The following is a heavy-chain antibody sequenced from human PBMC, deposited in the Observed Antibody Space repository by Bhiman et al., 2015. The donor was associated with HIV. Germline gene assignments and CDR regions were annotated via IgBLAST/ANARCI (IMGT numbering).Heavy chain of an antibody. Sequence: EVQLVESGGGLVQPGGSLRISCAASGFTFSNAWMSWVRQAPGKGLEWVGRIKSKTDGGTTDYAAPVKGRFTISRDDSKNTLYLQMNSLKTEDTAVYYCTTGLYYSNYEDYWGQGTLVTVSS. CDR3: TTGLYYSNYEDY. D-gene: IGHD4-11*01. J-gene: IGHJ4*02. CDR1: GFTFSNAW. V-gene: IGHV3-15*01. CDR2: IKSKTDGGTT.